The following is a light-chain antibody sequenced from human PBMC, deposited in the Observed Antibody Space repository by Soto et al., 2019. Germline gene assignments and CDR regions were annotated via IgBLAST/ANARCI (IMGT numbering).Light chain of an antibody. CDR2: AAS. CDR1: QGIRNF. J-gene: IGKJ3*01. Sequence: DIRMTQSPTSLSASVGDRVTITCRASQGIRNFVAWYQQKPGKPTKLLIYAASTLQSGVPSRFSGSGSGTDFTLSINSLQPEDVATYSCQKYSSVPVFGPGTKVEI. CDR3: QKYSSVPV. V-gene: IGKV1-27*01.